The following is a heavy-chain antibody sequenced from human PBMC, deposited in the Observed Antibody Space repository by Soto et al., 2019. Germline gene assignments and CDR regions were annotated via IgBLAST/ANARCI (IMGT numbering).Heavy chain of an antibody. CDR2: ISASGGLK. CDR3: AREVGAPSGWLDP. V-gene: IGHV3-23*01. J-gene: IGHJ5*02. Sequence: EVQLSESGGDLRQPGGSLRLSCAASGLTFTNYAMTWVRQTPGKGLEWVSGISASGGLKYYADSVQGRFTVSRDNSKNILYLQMDNLRDEDTALYYCAREVGAPSGWLDPWGQGTQVTVSS. CDR1: GLTFTNYA. D-gene: IGHD1-26*01.